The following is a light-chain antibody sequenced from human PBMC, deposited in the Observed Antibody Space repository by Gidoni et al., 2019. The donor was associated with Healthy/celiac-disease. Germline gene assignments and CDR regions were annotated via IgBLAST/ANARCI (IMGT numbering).Light chain of an antibody. V-gene: IGKV3-11*01. CDR1: QSVRSY. CDR2: DAS. Sequence: IVFTQSPATLSLSPGERATLSCRASQSVRSYLAWYQQKPGQAPRLLIYDASNRATGIPARFSGSGSGTDFTLTISSLEPEDFAVYYCQQRSDWPPGLTFGGGTKVEIK. CDR3: QQRSDWPPGLT. J-gene: IGKJ4*01.